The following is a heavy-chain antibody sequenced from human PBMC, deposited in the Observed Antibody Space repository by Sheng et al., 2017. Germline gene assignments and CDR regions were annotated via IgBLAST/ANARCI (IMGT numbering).Heavy chain of an antibody. J-gene: IGHJ4*02. D-gene: IGHD3-3*01. CDR3: VGGGLRFFDY. CDR1: GFNFNNFE. V-gene: IGHV3-48*03. Sequence: EVQLVESGGGSAQPGGSLRLSCAASGFNFNNFEMNWIRQAPGKGLEWISYISGSSSTIYYADSVKGRFTISRDNAKNSLYLQMNSLRDEDTAVYHCVGGGLRFFDYWGQGTLVTVSS. CDR2: ISGSSSTI.